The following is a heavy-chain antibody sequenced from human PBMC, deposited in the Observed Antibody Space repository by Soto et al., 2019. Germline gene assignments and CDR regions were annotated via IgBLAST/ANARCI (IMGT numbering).Heavy chain of an antibody. V-gene: IGHV3-23*01. CDR3: AKDYQFNIAAAGTIFDY. J-gene: IGHJ4*02. D-gene: IGHD6-13*01. Sequence: GGSLRLSCAASGFTFSGYAMSWVRQAPGKGLEWVSTISGTGGSTYYADSVKGRFTISRDHSKNTLYLQMNSLRVEDTAVYFCAKDYQFNIAAAGTIFDYWGQGTLVTVSS. CDR1: GFTFSGYA. CDR2: ISGTGGST.